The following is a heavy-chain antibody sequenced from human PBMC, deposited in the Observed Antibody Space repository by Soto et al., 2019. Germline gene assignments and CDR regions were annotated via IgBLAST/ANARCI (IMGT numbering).Heavy chain of an antibody. CDR2: IYYSGST. J-gene: IGHJ1*01. D-gene: IGHD3-16*01. Sequence: SETLSLTCSVSGGSISSPSYYWGWIRQPPGKGLEWIGSIYYSGSTYYNPSLKSRVTIFVDTSRNQFSLKLSSVTAADTAVYYCARGLYLLQHWGQGTLVTVSS. CDR1: GGSISSPSYY. V-gene: IGHV4-39*01. CDR3: ARGLYLLQH.